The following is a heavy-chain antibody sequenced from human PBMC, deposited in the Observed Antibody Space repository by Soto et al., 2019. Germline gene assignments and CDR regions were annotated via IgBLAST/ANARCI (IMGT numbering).Heavy chain of an antibody. Sequence: GGSLRLSCTGSGFSFFSYAMSWVRQAPGKGLEWVSTISGSGGHTYYADSVKGRFVVSRDNDKNTVYLHMSSLTGEDTAVYFCAKIEMGWFAHWGQGTQVTV. CDR3: AKIEMGWFAH. CDR1: GFSFFSYA. CDR2: ISGSGGHT. D-gene: IGHD2-8*01. J-gene: IGHJ5*02. V-gene: IGHV3-23*01.